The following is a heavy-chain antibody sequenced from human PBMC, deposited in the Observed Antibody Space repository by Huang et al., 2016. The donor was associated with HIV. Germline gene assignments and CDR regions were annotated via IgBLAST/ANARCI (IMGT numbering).Heavy chain of an antibody. Sequence: EVQLVESGGGLVKPGRSLRLSCTASGFTFGDYAMSWFRQAPGKGLEWVGCIRSKASGGTTEYAASVKGRCTISRDDSKSIAYLQMNSLKIEDTAVYYCTRENYDFWSGYYKYYFDYWGQGTLVTVSS. CDR3: TRENYDFWSGYYKYYFDY. V-gene: IGHV3-49*05. J-gene: IGHJ4*02. D-gene: IGHD3-3*01. CDR1: GFTFGDYA. CDR2: IRSKASGGTT.